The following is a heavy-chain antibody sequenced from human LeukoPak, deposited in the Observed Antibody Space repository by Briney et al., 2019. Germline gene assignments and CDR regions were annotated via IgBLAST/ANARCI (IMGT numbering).Heavy chain of an antibody. V-gene: IGHV1-46*01. CDR3: ARDAYYYDSSGYSLAYYFDY. D-gene: IGHD3-22*01. CDR1: GYTFTSYY. CDR2: INPSGGST. J-gene: IGHJ4*02. Sequence: GASVKVSCKASGYTFTSYYMHWVRQAPGQGLEWMGIINPSGGSTSYAQKFQGRVTMTRDTSTSTVYMELSSLRSEDTAVYYCARDAYYYDSSGYSLAYYFDYWGQGTLVTVSS.